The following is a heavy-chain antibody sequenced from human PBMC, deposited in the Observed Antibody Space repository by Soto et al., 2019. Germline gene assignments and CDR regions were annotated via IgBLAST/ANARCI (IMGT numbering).Heavy chain of an antibody. CDR2: ISSSSSTI. J-gene: IGHJ2*01. CDR1: GFTFSSYS. D-gene: IGHD2-15*01. CDR3: ARVIGCSGGSCYSRYFDL. V-gene: IGHV3-48*01. Sequence: VQLVESGGGLVQPGGSLRLSCAASGFTFSSYSMNWVRQAPGKGLEWVSYISSSSSTIYYADSVKGRFTISRDNAKNSLYLQMNSLRAEDMAVYYCARVIGCSGGSCYSRYFDLWGRGTLVTVSS.